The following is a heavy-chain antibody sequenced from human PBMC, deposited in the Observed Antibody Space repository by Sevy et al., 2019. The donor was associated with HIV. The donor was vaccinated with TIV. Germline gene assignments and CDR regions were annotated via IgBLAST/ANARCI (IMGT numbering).Heavy chain of an antibody. CDR3: TTKGRDCSGIGCQIS. Sequence: GGSLRLSCVASEFIFNDAWMHWVRQAPGKGLEWVGRIKSNIDGAAIDYAAPVKGRFTISRDDSKNTVFLQMNSLKNEHTAVYFCTTKGRDCSGIGCQISWGQGTQVTVSS. CDR1: EFIFNDAW. J-gene: IGHJ5*02. D-gene: IGHD2-15*01. V-gene: IGHV3-15*01. CDR2: IKSNIDGAAI.